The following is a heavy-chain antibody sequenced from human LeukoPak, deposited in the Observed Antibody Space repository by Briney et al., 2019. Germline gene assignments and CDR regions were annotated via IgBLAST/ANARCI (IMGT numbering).Heavy chain of an antibody. CDR1: GFTCSNYW. CDR2: IKDGGSEI. J-gene: IGHJ4*02. Sequence: PGGSLILSGAASGFTCSNYWMGGVRQAPLKGLEWVANIKDGGSEISYVDSVKGRCTLSRGSATDSLYLEMNSVRAEDTAVYYCESDRGHSGYDLYDYWGQGTLVTVCS. D-gene: IGHD5-12*01. V-gene: IGHV3-7*01. CDR3: ESDRGHSGYDLYDY.